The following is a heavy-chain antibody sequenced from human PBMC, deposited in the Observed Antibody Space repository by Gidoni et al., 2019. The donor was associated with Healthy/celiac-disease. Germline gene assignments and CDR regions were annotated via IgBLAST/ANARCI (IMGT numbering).Heavy chain of an antibody. J-gene: IGHJ5*02. CDR2: ISGSGGST. CDR3: AKHLTGTTSLRWFDP. V-gene: IGHV3-23*01. CDR1: GFTFSSYA. D-gene: IGHD1-7*01. Sequence: EVQLLESGGGLVQPEGSLRLSCAASGFTFSSYAMSWVRQAPGKGLEWVSAISGSGGSTYYADSVKGRFTISRDNSKNTLYLQMNSLRAEDTAVYYCAKHLTGTTSLRWFDPWGQGTLVTVSS.